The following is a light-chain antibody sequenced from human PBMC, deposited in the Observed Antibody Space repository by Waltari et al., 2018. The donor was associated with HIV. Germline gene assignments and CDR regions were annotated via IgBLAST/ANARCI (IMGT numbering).Light chain of an antibody. J-gene: IGLJ3*02. CDR2: DHS. CDR3: QVWDGSSDQWV. V-gene: IGLV3-21*04. Sequence: SYILTQPPSLSVSPGETPRISCAGNNIGTKGVQWYQKKPGQAPVVVIYDHSDRPPGIPARFSGFNSGKTAALIITGVQGGDEADFYCQVWDGSSDQWVFGGGTKLTVL. CDR1: NIGTKG.